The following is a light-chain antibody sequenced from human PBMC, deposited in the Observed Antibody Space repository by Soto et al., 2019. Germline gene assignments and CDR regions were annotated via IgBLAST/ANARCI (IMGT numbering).Light chain of an antibody. CDR2: KAS. J-gene: IGKJ1*01. CDR3: QHYNSYSEA. V-gene: IGKV1-5*03. CDR1: QSISSW. Sequence: DIQMTQSPSTMSASVADRVSIXXRASQSISSWLAWYQQKPGKPPKIXIYKASTLKSGVPSRFSGSGSGTEFTLTISSLQPDDFATYYCQHYNSYSEAFGQGTKVDIK.